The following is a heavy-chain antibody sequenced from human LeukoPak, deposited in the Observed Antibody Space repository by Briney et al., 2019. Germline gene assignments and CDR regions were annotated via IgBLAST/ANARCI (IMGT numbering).Heavy chain of an antibody. Sequence: SGTLSLTCTVSGGSISSSSYYWGWIRQPPGKGLEWIGSIYYSGSTHYNPSLKSRVTISVDTSKNQFSLKLSSVTAADTAVYYCAGWGYSSSWYYFDYWGQGTLVTVSS. CDR2: IYYSGST. CDR3: AGWGYSSSWYYFDY. V-gene: IGHV4-39*07. J-gene: IGHJ4*02. CDR1: GGSISSSSYY. D-gene: IGHD6-13*01.